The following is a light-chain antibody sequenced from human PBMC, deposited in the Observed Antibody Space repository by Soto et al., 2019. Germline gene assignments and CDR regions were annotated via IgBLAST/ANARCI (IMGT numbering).Light chain of an antibody. Sequence: QSALTQPASVSGSPGQSITISCTGSSSDVVGYYNYVSWYQHHPGKAPQLMVYEVSNRPSGVSNRFSGSKSGNTASLTIAGLQAEDEADYYCSSYRSSGTWVFGGGTKVTVL. CDR1: SSDVVGYYNY. J-gene: IGLJ3*02. V-gene: IGLV2-14*01. CDR2: EVS. CDR3: SSYRSSGTWV.